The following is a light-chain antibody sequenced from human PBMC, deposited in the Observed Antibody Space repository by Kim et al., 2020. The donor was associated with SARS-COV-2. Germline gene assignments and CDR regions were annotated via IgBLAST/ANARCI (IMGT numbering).Light chain of an antibody. Sequence: VSPGQTASITCSGDKLGDKYACWYQQKPGQSPVLVIYQDTKRPSGIPERFSGSNSGNTATLTISGTQAMDEADYYCQAWDSSTAVFGTGTKVTVL. CDR3: QAWDSSTAV. V-gene: IGLV3-1*01. CDR1: KLGDKY. CDR2: QDT. J-gene: IGLJ1*01.